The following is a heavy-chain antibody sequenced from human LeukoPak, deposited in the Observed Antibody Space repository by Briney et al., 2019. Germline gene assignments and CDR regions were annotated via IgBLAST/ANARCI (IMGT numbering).Heavy chain of an antibody. D-gene: IGHD5-24*01. Sequence: GGSLRLSCAASGFRFSDYSMNWVRQAPGKGLEWISYIGISSGNTNYADSVKGRFTISGDKAKNSLYLQMNSLRVEDTAVYYCARDYKYAFDNWGRGTLVTVSS. CDR3: ARDYKYAFDN. V-gene: IGHV3-48*01. CDR1: GFRFSDYS. J-gene: IGHJ4*02. CDR2: IGISSGNT.